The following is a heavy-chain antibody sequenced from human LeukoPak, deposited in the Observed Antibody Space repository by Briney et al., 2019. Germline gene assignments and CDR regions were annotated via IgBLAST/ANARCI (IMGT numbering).Heavy chain of an antibody. CDR3: AKDESSSVYTSSWDNWFDP. CDR1: GFTFDDYA. J-gene: IGHJ5*02. V-gene: IGHV3-9*01. D-gene: IGHD6-13*01. Sequence: PGGSPRLSCAASGFTFDDYAMHWVRQVPGKGLEWVSGITWNSGSVDYADSVKGRFTISRDNAKNSLYLQMSSLRAEDTAFYYCAKDESSSVYTSSWDNWFDPWGQGTLVTVSS. CDR2: ITWNSGSV.